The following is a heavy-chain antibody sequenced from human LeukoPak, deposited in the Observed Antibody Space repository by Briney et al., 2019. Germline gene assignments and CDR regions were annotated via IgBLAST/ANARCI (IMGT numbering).Heavy chain of an antibody. CDR3: AREAGQQPGQNYFDY. J-gene: IGHJ4*02. CDR2: ISKNGRNT. CDR1: GFTLSSYS. D-gene: IGHD6-13*01. Sequence: PGGSLRLSCAASGFTLSSYSMHWVRQAPGKGLEFVSAISKNGRNTYYGNSMKGRFTISRDNSKNTLYLQMNSLRAEDTAVYYCAREAGQQPGQNYFDYWGQGTLVTVSS. V-gene: IGHV3-64*01.